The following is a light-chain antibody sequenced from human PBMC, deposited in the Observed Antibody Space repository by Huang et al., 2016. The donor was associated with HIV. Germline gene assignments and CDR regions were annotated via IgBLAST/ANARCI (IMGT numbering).Light chain of an antibody. J-gene: IGKJ3*01. CDR3: QQYSNYPLT. V-gene: IGKV1-16*01. CDR1: QDINNN. Sequence: DIQMTQSPSSLSASVGDRVTITCRASQDINNNLAWFQQKPGKAPKSLISAASSLQSGVPSRFSGSGSGTDFTLTISNLQPEDFATYYCQQYSNYPLTFGPGTKVDI. CDR2: AAS.